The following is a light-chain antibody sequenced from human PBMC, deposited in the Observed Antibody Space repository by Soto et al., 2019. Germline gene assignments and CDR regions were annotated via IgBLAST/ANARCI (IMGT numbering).Light chain of an antibody. Sequence: QSVLTQPPSASGSPGQSVTISCTGTSSDVGGYGYVSWYQQHPGKAPKLMIYEVSKRPSGVPDRFSGSKSGNTASLTVSGLQAEDEADYYCSSYAGSSTYVFGTGTKVTAL. CDR3: SSYAGSSTYV. CDR1: SSDVGGYGY. V-gene: IGLV2-8*01. J-gene: IGLJ1*01. CDR2: EVS.